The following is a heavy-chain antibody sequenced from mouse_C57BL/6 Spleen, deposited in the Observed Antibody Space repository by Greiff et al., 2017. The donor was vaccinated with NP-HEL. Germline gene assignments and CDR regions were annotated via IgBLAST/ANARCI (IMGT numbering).Heavy chain of an antibody. CDR2: ISSGGSTI. V-gene: IGHV5-17*01. D-gene: IGHD1-1*01. CDR1: GFTFSDYG. Sequence: EVQRVESGGGLVKPGGSLTLSCAASGFTFSDYGMHWVRQAPEKGLEWVAYISSGGSTIYYADTVKGRFTISRDNAKNTLFLQMTSLRSEDTAMYYCARNYYGSSYFDYWGQGTTLTVSS. J-gene: IGHJ2*01. CDR3: ARNYYGSSYFDY.